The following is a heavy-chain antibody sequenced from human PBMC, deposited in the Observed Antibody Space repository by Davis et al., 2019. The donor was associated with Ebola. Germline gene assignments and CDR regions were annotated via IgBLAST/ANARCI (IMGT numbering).Heavy chain of an antibody. D-gene: IGHD3-3*02. CDR1: GYSFTTYW. J-gene: IGHJ4*02. CDR2: IYPDDSDT. V-gene: IGHV5-51*01. Sequence: GESLKISCKVSGYSFTTYWIGWVRQMPGKGLEWMGIIYPDDSDTRYGPSFQGQVTISADESISTAYLQWSSLKASDTAMYYCARGTSLARNFDYWGQGTLVTVSS. CDR3: ARGTSLARNFDY.